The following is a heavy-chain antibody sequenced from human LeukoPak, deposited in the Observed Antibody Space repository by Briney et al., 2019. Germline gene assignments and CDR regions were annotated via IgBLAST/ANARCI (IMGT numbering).Heavy chain of an antibody. J-gene: IGHJ3*02. CDR3: AKLFSYSSGGHAFDI. Sequence: PGGSLRLSCAASGFTFSNYWMSWVRQAPGKGLEWVANIREDGSEKYYVDSVKGQFTISRDNAKNSLFLQMDSLRAEDTAVYFCAKLFSYSSGGHAFDIWGQGTMVSVSS. D-gene: IGHD6-19*01. CDR1: GFTFSNYW. CDR2: IREDGSEK. V-gene: IGHV3-7*01.